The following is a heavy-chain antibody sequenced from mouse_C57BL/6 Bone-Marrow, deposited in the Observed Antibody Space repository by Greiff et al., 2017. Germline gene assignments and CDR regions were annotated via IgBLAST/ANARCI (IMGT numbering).Heavy chain of an antibody. CDR2: IDPSDSYT. CDR1: GYTFTSYW. CDR3: ARVGYFDY. J-gene: IGHJ2*01. Sequence: QVQLQQPGAELVRPGTSVKLSCKASGYTFTSYWMHWVKQRPGQGLEWIGVIDPSDSYTNYHQKFKGKATLTVDTSSSTAYMQLSSLTSEDSAVYYCARVGYFDYWGQGTAITVSA. V-gene: IGHV1-59*01.